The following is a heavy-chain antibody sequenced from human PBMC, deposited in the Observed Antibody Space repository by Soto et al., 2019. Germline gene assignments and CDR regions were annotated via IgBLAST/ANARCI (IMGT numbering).Heavy chain of an antibody. J-gene: IGHJ4*02. Sequence: LRLSCAASGFTFSSYAMSWVRQAPGKGLEWVSAISGSGGSTYYADSVKGRFTISRDNSKNTLYLQMNSLRAEDTAVYYCAKEGGTIFGVVITVPNYFDYWGQGTLVTVSS. CDR1: GFTFSSYA. D-gene: IGHD3-3*01. V-gene: IGHV3-23*01. CDR3: AKEGGTIFGVVITVPNYFDY. CDR2: ISGSGGST.